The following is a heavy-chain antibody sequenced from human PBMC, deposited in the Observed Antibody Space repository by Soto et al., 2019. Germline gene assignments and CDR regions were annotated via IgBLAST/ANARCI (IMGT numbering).Heavy chain of an antibody. J-gene: IGHJ4*02. CDR3: ARDHDRGYSGNDSFYVGV. Sequence: SVKVSCKASARTFSSYTISWVRQAPGQGLEWMGRIIPILGIANYAQKFQGRVTITADKSTSTAYMELSSLRSEDTAVYYCARDHDRGYSGNDSFYVGVWGQGTLVTVSS. CDR2: IIPILGIA. D-gene: IGHD5-12*01. CDR1: ARTFSSYT. V-gene: IGHV1-69*04.